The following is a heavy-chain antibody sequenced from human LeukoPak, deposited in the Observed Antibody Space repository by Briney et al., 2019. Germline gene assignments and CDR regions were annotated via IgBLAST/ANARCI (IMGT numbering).Heavy chain of an antibody. J-gene: IGHJ6*02. V-gene: IGHV1-18*04. CDR3: ARDFGSPADYYYYGMDV. D-gene: IGHD1-26*01. CDR2: ISAYNGNT. CDR1: GYTFTGYY. Sequence: GASVKVSCKASGYTFTGYYMHWVRQAPGQGLEWMGWISAYNGNTNYAQKLQGRVTMTTDTSTSTAYMELRSLRSDDTAVYYCARDFGSPADYYYYGMDVWGQGTTVTVSS.